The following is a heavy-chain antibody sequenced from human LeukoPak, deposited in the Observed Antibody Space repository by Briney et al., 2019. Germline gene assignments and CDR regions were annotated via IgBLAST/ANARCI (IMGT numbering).Heavy chain of an antibody. V-gene: IGHV3-23*01. D-gene: IGHD1-14*01. J-gene: IGHJ4*02. CDR3: AKDRVPDGIWSLDY. CDR2: IYGSGGGG. CDR1: GFTFRTYT. Sequence: GSLRPSCAASGFTFRTYTMNWVRQAPGKGLEWVSGIYGSGGGGLYANSVRGRFTISRDDSKNMLYLQMNDLRADDTAVYYCAKDRVPDGIWSLDYWGQGALVTVSS.